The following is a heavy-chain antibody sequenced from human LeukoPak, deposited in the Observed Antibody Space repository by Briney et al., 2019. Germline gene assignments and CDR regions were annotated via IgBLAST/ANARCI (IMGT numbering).Heavy chain of an antibody. CDR3: ARHPRYSGYNYCFDP. V-gene: IGHV4-59*08. CDR1: GGSISSYY. Sequence: SETLSLTCTVSGGSISSYYWTWIRQPPGKGLEWIGSIYYSGSTNYNPSLKSRVTISVDTSKNQFSLKLSSVTAADTAVYYCARHPRYSGYNYCFDPWGQGTLVTVSS. CDR2: IYYSGST. D-gene: IGHD5-12*01. J-gene: IGHJ5*02.